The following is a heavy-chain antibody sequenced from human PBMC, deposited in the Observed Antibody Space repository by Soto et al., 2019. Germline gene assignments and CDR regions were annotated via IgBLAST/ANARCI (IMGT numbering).Heavy chain of an antibody. CDR3: ARGRVRGITGTYYYYYYGMDV. Sequence: VASVKVSCKASGGTFSSYAISWVRQAPGQGLEWMGWIIPIFGTANYAQKFRGRVTITADESTSTAYMELSSLRSEDTAVYYCARGRVRGITGTYYYYYYGMDVWGQGTTVTVSS. D-gene: IGHD1-20*01. CDR1: GGTFSSYA. V-gene: IGHV1-69*13. CDR2: IIPIFGTA. J-gene: IGHJ6*02.